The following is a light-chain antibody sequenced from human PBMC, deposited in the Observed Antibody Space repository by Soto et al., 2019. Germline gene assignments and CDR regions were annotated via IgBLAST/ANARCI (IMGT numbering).Light chain of an antibody. Sequence: QSALTQSPSVSGAPGQRVSISCTGTSSNIGAGFDVHWDQQLPATAPKLLIYGNNNRPSGVPDRFSGSKSGTSAYLAITGLQAEDEADYYCQSYDTSLSGGSVFGTGTKLTVL. CDR2: GNN. V-gene: IGLV1-40*01. CDR1: SSNIGAGFD. CDR3: QSYDTSLSGGSV. J-gene: IGLJ1*01.